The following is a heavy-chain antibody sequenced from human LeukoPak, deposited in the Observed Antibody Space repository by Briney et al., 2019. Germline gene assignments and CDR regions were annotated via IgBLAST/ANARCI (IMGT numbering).Heavy chain of an antibody. J-gene: IGHJ6*03. CDR3: ARDPYSGGYGDYYYYYMDL. CDR2: IRYDGSNK. CDR1: GFTFSSYG. Sequence: GGSLRLSCAASGFTFSSYGMHWVRQAPGKGLEWVAFIRYDGSNKYYADSVEGRFTISRDNAKNSLYLQMNSLRAEDTAVYYCARDPYSGGYGDYYYYYMDLWGQGTTVTISS. V-gene: IGHV3-30*02. D-gene: IGHD1-26*01.